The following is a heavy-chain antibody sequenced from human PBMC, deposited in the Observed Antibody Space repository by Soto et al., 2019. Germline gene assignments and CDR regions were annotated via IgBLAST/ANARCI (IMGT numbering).Heavy chain of an antibody. CDR1: GFTFSSYG. CDR3: AKIAYCRSTSCYAEDAFDF. CDR2: IWYDGSNK. Sequence: QVQLVESGGGVVQPGRSLRLSCAASGFTFSSYGMHWVRQAPGKGLEWVAVIWYDGSNKYYADSVKGRFTSSRDNSKNTPYLQMNSPRAEDTAVDYCAKIAYCRSTSCYAEDAFDFWGQGTMVTVSS. J-gene: IGHJ3*01. V-gene: IGHV3-33*06. D-gene: IGHD2-2*01.